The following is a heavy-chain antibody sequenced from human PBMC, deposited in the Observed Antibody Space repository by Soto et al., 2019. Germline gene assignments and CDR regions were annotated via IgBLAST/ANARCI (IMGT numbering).Heavy chain of an antibody. CDR2: ITTSGERT. CDR3: AQNGGSGTFYAFDY. CDR1: GFPFSTYA. V-gene: IGHV3-23*01. Sequence: EVQLLESGGGLVQPGGSLRLSCAASGFPFSTYAMSWVRQAPGKELEWVSAITTSGERTFYANSVKGRFTISRDNSKNTLYLHMHSLSAEDTAVYFCAQNGGSGTFYAFDYWGQGTLVTVSS. D-gene: IGHD3-10*01. J-gene: IGHJ4*02.